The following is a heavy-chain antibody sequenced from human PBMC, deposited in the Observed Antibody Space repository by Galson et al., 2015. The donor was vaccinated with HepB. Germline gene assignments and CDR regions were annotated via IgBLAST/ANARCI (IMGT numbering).Heavy chain of an antibody. J-gene: IGHJ5*02. CDR3: ARVGGSGWSRETSWFDP. CDR2: IKQDGSDK. D-gene: IGHD6-19*01. CDR1: GFTLSSYW. Sequence: SLRLSCAASGFTLSSYWMSWVRQTPGKGLEWVANIKQDGSDKYYVDSVKGRFTISRDNAKNSLYLQMNSLRVEDTAVYYCARVGGSGWSRETSWFDPWGQGTLVTVSS. V-gene: IGHV3-7*03.